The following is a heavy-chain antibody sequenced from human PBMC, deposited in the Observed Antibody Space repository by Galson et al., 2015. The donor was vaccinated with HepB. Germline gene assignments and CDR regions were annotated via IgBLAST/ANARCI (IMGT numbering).Heavy chain of an antibody. V-gene: IGHV3-73*01. CDR3: LRLGDLSGYSSS. J-gene: IGHJ4*02. Sequence: SLRLSCAASGFTFSGSAIHWVRQASGKGPEWVGRIRSKASDYATAYAGSLKGRSTISRGDSKNTAYLHMNSLKTEDTAVYYCLRLGDLSGYSSSWGQGTLVTASS. D-gene: IGHD6-13*01. CDR2: IRSKASDYAT. CDR1: GFTFSGSA.